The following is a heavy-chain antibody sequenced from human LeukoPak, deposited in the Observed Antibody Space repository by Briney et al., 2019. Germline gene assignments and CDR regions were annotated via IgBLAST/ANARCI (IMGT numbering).Heavy chain of an antibody. J-gene: IGHJ5*02. D-gene: IGHD2-15*01. CDR1: GGSISRYY. Sequence: SETLSLTCTVSGGSISRYYWSWIRQPPGKGLEWIGYIYYSGSTNYNPSLKSRVTISVDTSKNQFSLKLSSVTAADTAVYYCARGSCCWPLLPWFDLWGQGTLVTVSS. CDR3: ARGSCCWPLLPWFDL. CDR2: IYYSGST. V-gene: IGHV4-59*01.